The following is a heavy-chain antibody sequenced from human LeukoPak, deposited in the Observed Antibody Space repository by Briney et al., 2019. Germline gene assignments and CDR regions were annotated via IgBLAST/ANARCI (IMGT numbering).Heavy chain of an antibody. J-gene: IGHJ6*02. V-gene: IGHV1-69*04. Sequence: SVKVSCKASGGTFSSYAISWVRQAPGQGLEWMGRIIPILGIASYAQKFQGRVTITADKSTSTAYMELSSLRSEDTAVYYCAKVGHSSSWNYYYYGMDVWGQGTTVTVSS. CDR2: IIPILGIA. CDR3: AKVGHSSSWNYYYYGMDV. D-gene: IGHD6-13*01. CDR1: GGTFSSYA.